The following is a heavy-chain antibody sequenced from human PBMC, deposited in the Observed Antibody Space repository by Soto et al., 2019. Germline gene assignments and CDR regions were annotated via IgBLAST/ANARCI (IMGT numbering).Heavy chain of an antibody. D-gene: IGHD6-19*01. J-gene: IGHJ4*02. CDR3: AKDLIYGYNSGRPFDS. V-gene: IGHV3-23*01. Sequence: EVQLLECGGGLVQPGRSLRLSCAASGFTFSSFAMSWVRQAPGKGLEWVSAIGSRGDSTYYADSVKGRFTISRDNSKNTLYLQMNSLRAEDTAVYYCAKDLIYGYNSGRPFDSWGQGTLVTVSS. CDR2: IGSRGDST. CDR1: GFTFSSFA.